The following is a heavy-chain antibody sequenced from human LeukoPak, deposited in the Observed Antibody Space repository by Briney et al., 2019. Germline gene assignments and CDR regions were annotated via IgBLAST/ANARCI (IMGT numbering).Heavy chain of an antibody. D-gene: IGHD6-19*01. CDR2: INPNSGGT. Sequence: ASVKVSCKASGYTFTGYYMHWVRQAPGQGLEWMGWINPNSGGTNYAQKFQGRVTMTRDTSISTAYMELSRLRSDDTAVYYCARPTVAVDTDAFDIWGQGTMVTVSS. CDR3: ARPTVAVDTDAFDI. J-gene: IGHJ3*02. CDR1: GYTFTGYY. V-gene: IGHV1-2*02.